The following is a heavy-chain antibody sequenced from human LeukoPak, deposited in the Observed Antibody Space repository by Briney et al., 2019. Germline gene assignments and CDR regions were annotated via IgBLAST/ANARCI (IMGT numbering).Heavy chain of an antibody. V-gene: IGHV3-7*01. J-gene: IGHJ6*03. Sequence: QSGGSLRLSCAASGFTFSSYWMSWVRQAPGKGLEWVANIKQDGSEKYYVDSVKGRFTISRDNAKNSLYLQMNSLRAEDTAVYYCARGSLGYSRKRIPTGYYYYYMDVWGKGTTVTISS. CDR3: ARGSLGYSRKRIPTGYYYYYMDV. CDR2: IKQDGSEK. D-gene: IGHD6-13*01. CDR1: GFTFSSYW.